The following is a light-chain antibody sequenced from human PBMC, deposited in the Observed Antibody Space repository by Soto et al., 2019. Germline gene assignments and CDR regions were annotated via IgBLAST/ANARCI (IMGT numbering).Light chain of an antibody. CDR3: QQRTNWLWT. CDR1: QSVGSL. Sequence: EIVLTPSPGTLSLSPAERAILSCRASQSVGSLLAWYQHNPGQAPRLLIFDASYRAAGIPARFRGSGSGTDFTLTIDSLEPEDFAVYYCQQRTNWLWTFGPGTKVDIK. V-gene: IGKV3-11*01. J-gene: IGKJ1*01. CDR2: DAS.